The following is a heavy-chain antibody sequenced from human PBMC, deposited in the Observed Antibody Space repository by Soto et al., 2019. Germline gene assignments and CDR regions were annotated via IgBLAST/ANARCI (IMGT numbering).Heavy chain of an antibody. J-gene: IGHJ4*02. D-gene: IGHD3-3*01. V-gene: IGHV2-5*02. CDR2: IYWDDDK. CDR3: AHRVLRTVFGLVTTTAIYFDF. CDR1: GFSLTTSGVG. Sequence: QITLNESGPTQVKPRQTLTLTCTFSGFSLTTSGVGVGWIRQSPGKAPEWLALIYWDDDKRYSPSLKSRLAPTKATSKIQVVLTMADLDPADTATYYCAHRVLRTVFGLVTTTAIYFDFWGQGTPVAVSS.